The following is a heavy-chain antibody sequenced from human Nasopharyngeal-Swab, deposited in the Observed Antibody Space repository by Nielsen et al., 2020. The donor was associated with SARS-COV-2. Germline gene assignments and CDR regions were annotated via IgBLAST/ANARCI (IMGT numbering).Heavy chain of an antibody. D-gene: IGHD6-19*01. J-gene: IGHJ4*02. CDR3: ARDLGSSGWYGHTGNYFDY. CDR2: ISSTGSTI. V-gene: IGHV3-48*03. Sequence: GGSLRLSCAASGFTFSAYDMNWVRQAPGKGLEWVSYISSTGSTINYADSVKGRFTISRDNAKNSLYLQMNSLRAEDTAVYYCARDLGSSGWYGHTGNYFDYWGQGTLVTVSS. CDR1: GFTFSAYD.